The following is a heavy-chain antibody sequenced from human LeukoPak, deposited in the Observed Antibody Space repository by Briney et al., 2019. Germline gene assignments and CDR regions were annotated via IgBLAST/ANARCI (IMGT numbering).Heavy chain of an antibody. Sequence: PGRSLRLSCAASGFTFSAYGMHWVRQPPGKGLEWAAVVWYDGINKYYADSVKGRFTNSRDNSNNTLYLQMNSLRAEDTAVYYCVRPYGGSYYFDNWGQGTLVTVSS. CDR3: VRPYGGSYYFDN. CDR1: GFTFSAYG. CDR2: VWYDGINK. J-gene: IGHJ4*02. D-gene: IGHD4-23*01. V-gene: IGHV3-33*01.